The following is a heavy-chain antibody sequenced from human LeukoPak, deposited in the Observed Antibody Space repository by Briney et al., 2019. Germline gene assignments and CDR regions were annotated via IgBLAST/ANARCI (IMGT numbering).Heavy chain of an antibody. J-gene: IGHJ6*03. D-gene: IGHD3-22*01. CDR2: IYTSGST. V-gene: IGHV4-4*07. CDR1: GGSISSYY. CDR3: ARDMRITMIVVGPYYYMDV. Sequence: SETLFLTCTVSGGSISSYYWSWIRQPAGKGLEWIGRIYTSGSTNYNPSLKSRVTMSVDTSKNQFSLKLSSVTAADTAVYYCARDMRITMIVVGPYYYMDVWGKGTTVTVSS.